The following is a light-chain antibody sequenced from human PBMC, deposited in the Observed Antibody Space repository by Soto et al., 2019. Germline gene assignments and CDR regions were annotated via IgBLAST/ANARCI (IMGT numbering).Light chain of an antibody. Sequence: EIVLTQSPGTLSLSPGDRATLSCRASQSLSVSYIAWYQQKPGQAPSLLIYSTSTRAAGIPDRFTGRGSGTHFTLAISRLEPEDFAVYYCHQFGDSPQTFGQGTTVEV. CDR3: HQFGDSPQT. V-gene: IGKV3-20*01. J-gene: IGKJ1*01. CDR2: STS. CDR1: QSLSVSY.